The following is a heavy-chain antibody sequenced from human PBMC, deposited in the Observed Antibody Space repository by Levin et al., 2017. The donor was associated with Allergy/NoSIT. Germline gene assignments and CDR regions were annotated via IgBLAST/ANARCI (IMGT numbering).Heavy chain of an antibody. D-gene: IGHD2-15*01. CDR2: INPNSGGT. CDR3: VSWGGSAPNYFDY. J-gene: IGHJ4*02. V-gene: IGHV1-2*06. Sequence: ASVKVSCKASGYTFIGYYMHWVRQAPGQGLEYMGHINPNSGGTNYAQKFQGRVTMTRDTSISTAYMELSRLRSDDTAVYYCVSWGGSAPNYFDYWGQGTLVTVSS. CDR1: GYTFIGYY.